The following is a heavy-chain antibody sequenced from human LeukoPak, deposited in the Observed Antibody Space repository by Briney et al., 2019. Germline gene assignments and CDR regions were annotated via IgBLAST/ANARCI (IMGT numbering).Heavy chain of an antibody. CDR3: ARWITGYFDY. J-gene: IGHJ4*02. D-gene: IGHD2-2*03. Sequence: GGSLRLSRAASGFTFSNYGMIWVRQAPGKGLEWVSGISGSGGSSYLADSVKGRFTISRDNSKNTLYLQMNSLRAEDTAVYYCARWITGYFDYWGQGTLVTVSS. CDR1: GFTFSNYG. V-gene: IGHV3-23*01. CDR2: ISGSGGSS.